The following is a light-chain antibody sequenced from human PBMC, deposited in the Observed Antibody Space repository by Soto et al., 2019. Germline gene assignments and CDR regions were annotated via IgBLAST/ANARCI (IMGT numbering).Light chain of an antibody. CDR1: SSDIGGYNY. Sequence: QSALTQPASVSGSPGQSITISCTGTSSDIGGYNYVSWYQQYPGKAPKLMIYEVSNRPSGVSNRFSGSKSGHTASLPISGLQAEDEADYYCTSYTTTSTWVFGGGTKVTVL. V-gene: IGLV2-14*01. J-gene: IGLJ3*02. CDR2: EVS. CDR3: TSYTTTSTWV.